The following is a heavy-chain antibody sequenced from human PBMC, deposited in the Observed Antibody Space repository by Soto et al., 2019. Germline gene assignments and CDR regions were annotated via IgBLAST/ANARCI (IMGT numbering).Heavy chain of an antibody. V-gene: IGHV2-5*01. D-gene: IGHD3-9*01. J-gene: IGHJ6*02. Sequence: SGPTLVNPTQTLTLTCTFSGFSLSTSGVGVGWIRQPPGKALEWLALIYWNDDKRYSPSLKSRLTITKDTSKNQVVLTMTNMDPVDTATYYCAQAAGVYYDILTGYQGYYYYYGMDVWGQGTTVTVSS. CDR1: GFSLSTSGVG. CDR3: AQAAGVYYDILTGYQGYYYYYGMDV. CDR2: IYWNDDK.